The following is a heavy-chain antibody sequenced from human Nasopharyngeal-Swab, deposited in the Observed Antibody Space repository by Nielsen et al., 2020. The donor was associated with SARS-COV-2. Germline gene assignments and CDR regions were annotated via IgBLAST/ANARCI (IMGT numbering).Heavy chain of an antibody. CDR3: ARDGSMVRGVMMSDWFDP. J-gene: IGHJ5*02. D-gene: IGHD3-10*01. Sequence: GGSLRLSCAASGFTFSSYGMHWVRQAPGKGLEWVAVIWFDGRNKYYADSVKGRFTISRDNSKNTLHLQMNSLRGEDTAVYYCARDGSMVRGVMMSDWFDPWGQGTLVTVSS. V-gene: IGHV3-33*01. CDR2: IWFDGRNK. CDR1: GFTFSSYG.